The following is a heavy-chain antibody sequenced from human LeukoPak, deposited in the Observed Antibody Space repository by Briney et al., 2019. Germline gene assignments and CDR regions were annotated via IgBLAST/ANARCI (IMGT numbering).Heavy chain of an antibody. V-gene: IGHV4-38-2*02. D-gene: IGHD4/OR15-4a*01. CDR3: ARRMVLGLIDY. Sequence: SETLSLTCTVSGYSISSGYYWGWIRQPPGKGLEWIGEINHSGSTNYNPSLKSRVTISVDTSKNQFSLKLSSVTAADTAVYYCARRMVLGLIDYWGQGTLVTVSS. CDR2: INHSGST. J-gene: IGHJ4*02. CDR1: GYSISSGYY.